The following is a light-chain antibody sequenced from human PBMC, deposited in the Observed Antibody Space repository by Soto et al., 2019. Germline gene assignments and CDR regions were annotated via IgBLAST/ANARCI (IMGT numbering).Light chain of an antibody. J-gene: IGKJ4*01. V-gene: IGKV1-39*01. CDR2: TAS. Sequence: DIQMTQSPSSLSASVGDRVNITCRASQSISSYLNWYQHKPGKAPKLLISTASSLQSGVPSRFSGSGSGTEFTLTISSLQPEDFATYYCQQANSFPLTFGGGTKVDIK. CDR1: QSISSY. CDR3: QQANSFPLT.